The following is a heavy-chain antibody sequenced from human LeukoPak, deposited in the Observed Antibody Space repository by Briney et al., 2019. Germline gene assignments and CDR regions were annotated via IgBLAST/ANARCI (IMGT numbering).Heavy chain of an antibody. CDR3: ARDSHYGSGSYLPDY. Sequence: ASVKVSCKASGYTFTSYGISWVRQAPGQGLEWMGWISAYNGNTNYAQKLQGRVTMTTDTSTSTAYMELRSLRSDDTAVYYCARDSHYGSGSYLPDYWGQGTLVTVSS. CDR1: GYTFTSYG. J-gene: IGHJ4*02. CDR2: ISAYNGNT. V-gene: IGHV1-18*01. D-gene: IGHD3-10*01.